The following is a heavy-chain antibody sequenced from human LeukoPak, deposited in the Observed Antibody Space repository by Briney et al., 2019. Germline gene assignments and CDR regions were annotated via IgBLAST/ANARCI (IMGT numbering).Heavy chain of an antibody. V-gene: IGHV3-7*01. D-gene: IGHD4/OR15-4a*01. CDR3: ASSRVANLGF. CDR2: TNRDGSQK. CDR1: GFTFNSNW. J-gene: IGHJ4*02. Sequence: SGGSLRLSCAASGFTFNSNWMSWVRQAPGKGLEWVAQTNRDGSQKYYVDSVKGRFTISIDNAKNSVSLQMNGLRDEDTAVYYCASSRVANLGFWGQGTLVTVSS.